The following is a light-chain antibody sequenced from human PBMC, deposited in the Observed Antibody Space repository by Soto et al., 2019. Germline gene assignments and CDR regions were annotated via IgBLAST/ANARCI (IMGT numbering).Light chain of an antibody. Sequence: QSVLTQPPSASGTPGQRVTISCSGSSSNIGSNYVYWYQQLPGTAPKLLIYRNNQRPSGVPDRFSGSKSGTSASLAISGRGSEDEANYYCAAWDDSLSGVVFGGGTKVTVL. CDR3: AAWDDSLSGVV. V-gene: IGLV1-47*01. CDR2: RNN. CDR1: SSNIGSNY. J-gene: IGLJ3*02.